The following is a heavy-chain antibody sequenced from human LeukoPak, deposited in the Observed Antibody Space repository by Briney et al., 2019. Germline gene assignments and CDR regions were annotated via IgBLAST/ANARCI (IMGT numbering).Heavy chain of an antibody. CDR1: GLIFRSYW. CDR3: ARERDGRFFDY. J-gene: IGHJ4*02. D-gene: IGHD5-24*01. Sequence: GGSLRLSCAVSGLIFRSYWMSWVRQAPGKGLEWVANINQDGSGKYFVDSVKGRFTISRDNAKNSLHLQMNTLRAEDTAVYYCARERDGRFFDYWGRGTLVTVSS. CDR2: INQDGSGK. V-gene: IGHV3-7*01.